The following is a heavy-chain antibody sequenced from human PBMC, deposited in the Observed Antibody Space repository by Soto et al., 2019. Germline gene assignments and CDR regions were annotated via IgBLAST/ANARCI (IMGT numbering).Heavy chain of an antibody. J-gene: IGHJ4*02. CDR3: ATGTRPWIQLWSRTYDY. Sequence: QVQLVQSGAEVKKPGASVKVSCKVSGYTLTELSMHWVRQSPGQGLEWMRGFDPEDGETIYAQKFQGRVTMTEDTATATAYMELSSLRSEHTAVYYCATGTRPWIQLWSRTYDYWGQGTLVTVSS. V-gene: IGHV1-24*01. CDR2: FDPEDGET. D-gene: IGHD5-18*01. CDR1: GYTLTELS.